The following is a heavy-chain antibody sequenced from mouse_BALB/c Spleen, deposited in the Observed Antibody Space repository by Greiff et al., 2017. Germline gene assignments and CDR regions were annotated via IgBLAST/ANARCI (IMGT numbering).Heavy chain of an antibody. J-gene: IGHJ4*01. V-gene: IGHV14-3*02. CDR2: IDPANGNT. Sequence: EVKLMESGAELVKPGASVKLSCTASGFNIKDTYMHWVKQRPEQGLEWIGRIDPANGNTKYDPKFQGKATITADTSSNTAYLQLSSLTSEDTAVYYCAPGVDYWGQGTSVTVSS. CDR3: APGVDY. CDR1: GFNIKDTY.